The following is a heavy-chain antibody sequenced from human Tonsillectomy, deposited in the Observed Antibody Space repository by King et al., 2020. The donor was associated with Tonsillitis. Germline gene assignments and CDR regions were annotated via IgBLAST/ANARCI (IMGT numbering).Heavy chain of an antibody. V-gene: IGHV3-33*01. CDR3: ARDPGVAAAAAEEDYYYGMDV. D-gene: IGHD6-13*01. Sequence: VQLVESGGGVVQPGRSLRLSCAASGFAFRTYGMHWVRQAPGKGLEWVAIIWYHGRIQYYADSVKGRFTISRDNSKNTLYLQMNSLRAEDTAVYYCARDPGVAAAAAEEDYYYGMDVWGQGTTVTVSS. J-gene: IGHJ6*02. CDR1: GFAFRTYG. CDR2: IWYHGRIQ.